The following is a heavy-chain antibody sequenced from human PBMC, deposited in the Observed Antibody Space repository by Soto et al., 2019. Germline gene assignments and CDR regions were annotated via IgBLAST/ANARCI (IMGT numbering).Heavy chain of an antibody. Sequence: ETLSLTCTVSGGSISSYYWSWIRQPPGKGLEWIGYIYYSGSTNYNPSLKSRVTISVDTSKNQFSLKLSSVTAADTAVYYCARHSRYYDILTGYYPSPYYMDVWGKGTTVPVSS. CDR3: ARHSRYYDILTGYYPSPYYMDV. CDR2: IYYSGST. CDR1: GGSISSYY. V-gene: IGHV4-59*08. D-gene: IGHD3-9*01. J-gene: IGHJ6*03.